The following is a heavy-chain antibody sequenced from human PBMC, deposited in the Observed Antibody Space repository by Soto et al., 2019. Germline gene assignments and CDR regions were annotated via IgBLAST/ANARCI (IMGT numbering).Heavy chain of an antibody. V-gene: IGHV3-74*01. J-gene: IGHJ4*02. Sequence: GALRLSCTVSDFTLRAHWMNWVRHAPVNGLVWVSRIDEDGSQRHYADSVKGRFTISRDNAKNTLFLEMNSLTDDDTAIYFCSRGTIAWPGVDYWGPGTLVTVSS. CDR3: SRGTIAWPGVDY. CDR2: IDEDGSQR. CDR1: DFTLRAHW. D-gene: IGHD2-21*01.